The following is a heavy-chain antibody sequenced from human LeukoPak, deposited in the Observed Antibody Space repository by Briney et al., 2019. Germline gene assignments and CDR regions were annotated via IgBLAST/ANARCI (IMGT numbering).Heavy chain of an antibody. CDR3: ARQFYDSSGYYPYFDS. J-gene: IGHJ4*02. Sequence: GESLKISCKGSGYSFTSYWIGWVRQMPGKGLEWMGIIYPGDSDSRYSPSFQGQVTISADKSINTAYLQLSSLKASDTAMYYCARQFYDSSGYYPYFDSWGQGTLVTVSS. V-gene: IGHV5-51*01. CDR1: GYSFTSYW. D-gene: IGHD3-22*01. CDR2: IYPGDSDS.